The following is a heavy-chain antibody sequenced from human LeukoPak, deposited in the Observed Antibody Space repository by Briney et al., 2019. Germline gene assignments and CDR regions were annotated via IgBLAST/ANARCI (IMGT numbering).Heavy chain of an antibody. D-gene: IGHD6-13*01. Sequence: SVKVSCKASGGTFSSYAISWVRQAPGQGLEWMGGIIPIFGTANYAQKFQGRVTITADKSTSTAYMELSSLRSEDTAVYYCAREENSSWPFDYWGQGTLVTVSS. CDR2: IIPIFGTA. J-gene: IGHJ4*02. CDR1: GGTFSSYA. V-gene: IGHV1-69*06. CDR3: AREENSSWPFDY.